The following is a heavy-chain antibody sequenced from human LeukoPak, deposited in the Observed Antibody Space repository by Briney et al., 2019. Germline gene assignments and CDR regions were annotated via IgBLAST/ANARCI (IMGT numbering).Heavy chain of an antibody. CDR3: AMGDLGDYEAPFDY. Sequence: PGGSLRLSCAASGLTFSSYWMHWVRQAPGKGLVWVSRINSDGSHTSYADSVKGRFTISRDNAKNTLYLQMNGLRAEDTAVYYCAMGDLGDYEAPFDYWGQGTLVTVSS. V-gene: IGHV3-74*01. CDR2: INSDGSHT. CDR1: GLTFSSYW. D-gene: IGHD4-17*01. J-gene: IGHJ4*02.